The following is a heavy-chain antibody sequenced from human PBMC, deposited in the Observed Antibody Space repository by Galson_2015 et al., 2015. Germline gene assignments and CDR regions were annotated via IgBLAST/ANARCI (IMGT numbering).Heavy chain of an antibody. D-gene: IGHD3-22*01. V-gene: IGHV3-30-3*01. CDR2: ISYDGSNK. J-gene: IGHJ4*02. CDR3: ARDLYSGWSGYDSSGYEGTSFDY. Sequence: SLRLSCAASGFTFSSYAMHWVRQAPGKGLEWVAVISYDGSNKYYADSVKGRFTISRDNSKNTLYLQMNSLRAEDTAVYYCARDLYSGWSGYDSSGYEGTSFDYWGQGTLVTVSS. CDR1: GFTFSSYA.